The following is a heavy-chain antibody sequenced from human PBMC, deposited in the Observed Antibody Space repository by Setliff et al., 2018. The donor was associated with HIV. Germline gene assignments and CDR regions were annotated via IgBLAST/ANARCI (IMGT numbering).Heavy chain of an antibody. Sequence: PGGSLRLSCAASGFTFSNAWMNWVRQAPGKGLEWIGYIYYSGSTNYNPSLKNRVTISVDTSKNQFSLTLRSLTAADTAVYYCARGAYRFDSWGQGNLVTVSS. CDR3: ARGAYRFDS. D-gene: IGHD2-2*01. CDR2: IYYSGST. V-gene: IGHV4-59*12. J-gene: IGHJ5*01. CDR1: GFTFSNAW.